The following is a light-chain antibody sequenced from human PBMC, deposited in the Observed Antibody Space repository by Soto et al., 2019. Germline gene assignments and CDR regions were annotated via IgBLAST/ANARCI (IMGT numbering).Light chain of an antibody. J-gene: IGLJ2*01. V-gene: IGLV1-44*01. CDR3: AAWDDSLNGVV. Sequence: QSVLTQPPSASGTPGQRVTISCSGSSSNIGSKTVNWYQQLPGTAPKLLIYSNNQRPSGVPDRFSGCKSGTSASLAISGLQSEDEADYYCAAWDDSLNGVVFGGGTKLTVL. CDR1: SSNIGSKT. CDR2: SNN.